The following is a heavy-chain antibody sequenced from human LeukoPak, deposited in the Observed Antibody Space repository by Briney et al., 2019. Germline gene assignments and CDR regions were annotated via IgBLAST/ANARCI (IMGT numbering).Heavy chain of an antibody. CDR1: GGTFSSYA. V-gene: IGHV1-69*13. CDR3: ASSRVVVVVPAAMSAFDY. Sequence: SVKVFCKASGGTFSSYAISWVRQAPGQGLEWMGGIIPIFGTANYAQKFQGRVTITADESTSTAYMELSSLRSEDTAVYYCASSRVVVVVPAAMSAFDYWGQGTLVTVSS. CDR2: IIPIFGTA. J-gene: IGHJ4*02. D-gene: IGHD2-2*01.